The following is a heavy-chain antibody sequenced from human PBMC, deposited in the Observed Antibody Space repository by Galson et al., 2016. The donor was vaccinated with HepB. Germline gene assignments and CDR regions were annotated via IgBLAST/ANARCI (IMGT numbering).Heavy chain of an antibody. J-gene: IGHJ4*02. V-gene: IGHV4-4*02. D-gene: IGHD6-13*01. Sequence: SETLSLTCAVSGGSISSSNWWSWVRQPPGKGLEWIGEIYHSGSTNYNPSLKSRGTISVDKSKNQFSLKLSSVTAADPAVYYCARLEEGVAAAGTPTNFDYCGQGTLVTVSS. CDR3: ARLEEGVAAAGTPTNFDY. CDR2: IYHSGST. CDR1: GGSISSSNW.